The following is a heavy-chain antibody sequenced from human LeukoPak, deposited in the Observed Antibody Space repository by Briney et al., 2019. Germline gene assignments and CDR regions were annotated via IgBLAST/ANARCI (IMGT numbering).Heavy chain of an antibody. CDR1: GFSFSSYY. Sequence: GALRLSCAASGFSFSSYYMSWVRQAPGKGLEWVAVISYDGSNKYYADSVKGRFTISRDNSKNTLYLQMNSLRAEDTAVYYCARDIYPYSSSSSFDYWGQGTLVTVSS. CDR3: ARDIYPYSSSSSFDY. V-gene: IGHV3-30*04. J-gene: IGHJ4*02. CDR2: ISYDGSNK. D-gene: IGHD6-6*01.